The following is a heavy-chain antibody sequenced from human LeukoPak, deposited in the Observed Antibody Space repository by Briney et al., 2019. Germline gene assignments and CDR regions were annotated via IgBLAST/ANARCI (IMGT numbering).Heavy chain of an antibody. CDR1: GGSISSSSYY. V-gene: IGHV4-39*01. CDR3: ARHLLVVVVAADRWFDP. CDR2: IYYSGST. J-gene: IGHJ5*02. D-gene: IGHD2-15*01. Sequence: PSETLYLTCTVSGGSISSSSYYWGWIRQPPGKGLEWIGSIYYSGSTYYNPSLKSRVTISVDTSKNQFSLKLSSVTAADTAVYYCARHLLVVVVAADRWFDPWGQGTLVTVSS.